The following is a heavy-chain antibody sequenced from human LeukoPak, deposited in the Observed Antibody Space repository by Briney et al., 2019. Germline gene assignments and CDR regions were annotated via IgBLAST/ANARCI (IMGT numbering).Heavy chain of an antibody. CDR1: GFTFSSYE. Sequence: GGSLRLSCAASGFTFSSYEMNWVRQAPGKGLEWVSYISSSGSTIYYADSVKGRFTISRDNAKNSLYLQMNSLRAEDTAVYYCAREGGYYDSSGYYPFGYWGQGTLVTVSS. V-gene: IGHV3-48*03. D-gene: IGHD3-22*01. J-gene: IGHJ4*02. CDR3: AREGGYYDSSGYYPFGY. CDR2: ISSSGSTI.